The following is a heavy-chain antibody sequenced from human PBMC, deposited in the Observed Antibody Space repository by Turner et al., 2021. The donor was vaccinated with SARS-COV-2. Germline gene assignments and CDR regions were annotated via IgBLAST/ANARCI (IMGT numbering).Heavy chain of an antibody. CDR2: ISYDGSNK. V-gene: IGHV3-30*18. D-gene: IGHD1-26*01. Sequence: QVQLVESGGGVVQPGRSLRLSCAASGFTFSIYGMHWVRQAPGKGVEWVAVISYDGSNKEYADSGKGRFTSSRENSKNTLYRQMNSLRAEDTAVYYCAKSYSGSYWDRNDYWGQGTLVTVSS. J-gene: IGHJ4*02. CDR3: AKSYSGSYWDRNDY. CDR1: GFTFSIYG.